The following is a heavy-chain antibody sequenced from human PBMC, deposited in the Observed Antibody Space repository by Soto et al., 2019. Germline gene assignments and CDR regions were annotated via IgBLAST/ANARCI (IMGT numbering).Heavy chain of an antibody. V-gene: IGHV3-23*01. CDR3: AKEELKSCITMIVVVITTGPNYFDY. D-gene: IGHD3-22*01. Sequence: GGSLRLSCAASGFTFSSYAMSWVRQAPGKGPEWVSAISGSGGSTYYADSVKGRFTISRDNSKNTLYLQMNSLRAEDTAVYYCAKEELKSCITMIVVVITTGPNYFDYWGQGTLVTVSS. J-gene: IGHJ4*02. CDR2: ISGSGGST. CDR1: GFTFSSYA.